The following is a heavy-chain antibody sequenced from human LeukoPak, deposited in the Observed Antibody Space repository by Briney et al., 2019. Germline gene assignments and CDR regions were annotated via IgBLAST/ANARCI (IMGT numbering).Heavy chain of an antibody. D-gene: IGHD2-2*01. Sequence: PGGSLRLSCAASGFTFSSYAMSWVRQAPGKGLEWVSAISGSGGSTYYADSVKGRFTIPRDNSKNTLYLQMNSLRAEDTAVYYCANPYCSSTSCYRVFDYWGQGTLVTVSS. V-gene: IGHV3-23*01. CDR1: GFTFSSYA. CDR2: ISGSGGST. CDR3: ANPYCSSTSCYRVFDY. J-gene: IGHJ4*02.